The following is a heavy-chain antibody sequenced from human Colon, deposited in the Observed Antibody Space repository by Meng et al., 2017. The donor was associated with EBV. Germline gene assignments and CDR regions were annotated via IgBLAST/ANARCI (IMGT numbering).Heavy chain of an antibody. CDR2: INSNWNT. V-gene: IGHV4-39*07. CDR3: VRVRGDFDY. Sequence: QLQVQESGPGLVKPSETLSLTCIVSGDSVSDTNHFWGWVRQAPGKGLEWVGSINSNWNTYSNPSLTSRVTMSLDTSKNQFSLKLSSVTAADTAAYYCVRVRGDFDYWGQGTLVTVSS. CDR1: GDSVSDTNHF. J-gene: IGHJ4*02. D-gene: IGHD3-16*01.